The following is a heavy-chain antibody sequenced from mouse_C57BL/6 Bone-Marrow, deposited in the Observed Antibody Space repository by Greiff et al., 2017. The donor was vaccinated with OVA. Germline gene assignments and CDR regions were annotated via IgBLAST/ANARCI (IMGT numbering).Heavy chain of an antibody. CDR1: GYTFTSYW. Sequence: QVQLQQPGAELVRPGTSVKLSCKASGYTFTSYWMHWVKQRPGQGLEWIGVIDPSDSYTNYNQKFKGKATLTVDTSSSTAYMQLSSLTSEDSAVYYCARGALHYYGSSFYYCDYWGQGTTLTVSS. CDR3: ARGALHYYGSSFYYCDY. V-gene: IGHV1-59*01. J-gene: IGHJ2*01. D-gene: IGHD1-1*01. CDR2: IDPSDSYT.